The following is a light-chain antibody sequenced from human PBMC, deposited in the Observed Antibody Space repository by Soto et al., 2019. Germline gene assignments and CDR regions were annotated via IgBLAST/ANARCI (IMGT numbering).Light chain of an antibody. Sequence: AIQLTQSPSSLSASVGDRVTITCRASQDIRGALAWYQQKPGKAPKFLIFDVSTLQSGVPSRFSGSGSGTDFTLTISSLQPEDFGTYYCQQFNIYPITFGQGTRLEIK. CDR2: DVS. J-gene: IGKJ5*01. V-gene: IGKV1-13*02. CDR3: QQFNIYPIT. CDR1: QDIRGA.